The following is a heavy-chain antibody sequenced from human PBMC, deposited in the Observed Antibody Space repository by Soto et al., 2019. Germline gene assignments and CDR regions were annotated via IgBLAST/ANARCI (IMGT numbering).Heavy chain of an antibody. D-gene: IGHD6-19*01. Sequence: LRLSCAASGFTFSDYYMSWIRQAPGKGLEWVSYISSSGSTIYYADSVKGRFTISRDNAKNSLYLQMNSLRAEDTAVYYCATEEVAGTYYYYGMDVWGQGTTVTVSS. J-gene: IGHJ6*02. CDR1: GFTFSDYY. V-gene: IGHV3-11*01. CDR3: ATEEVAGTYYYYGMDV. CDR2: ISSSGSTI.